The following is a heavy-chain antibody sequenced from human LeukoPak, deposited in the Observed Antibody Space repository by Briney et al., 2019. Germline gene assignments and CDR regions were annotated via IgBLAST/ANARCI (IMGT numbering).Heavy chain of an antibody. Sequence: ASVKVSCKASGYTFTSYDINWVRQATGQGLEWMGWMNPNSGNTGYAQKFQGRVTITRNTSISTAYMELSSLRSEDTAVYYCARGGNWNYPYYFDYWGQGTLVTVSS. D-gene: IGHD1-7*01. CDR1: GYTFTSYD. J-gene: IGHJ4*02. CDR3: ARGGNWNYPYYFDY. V-gene: IGHV1-8*03. CDR2: MNPNSGNT.